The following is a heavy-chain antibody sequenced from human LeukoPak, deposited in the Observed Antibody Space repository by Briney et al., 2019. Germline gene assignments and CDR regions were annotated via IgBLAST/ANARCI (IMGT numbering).Heavy chain of an antibody. Sequence: GGSLRLSCAASGTYWMHWVRQAPGKGLVWVSHINSDGSWTGYADSVKGRFTISKDNAKNTVSLQMNSLRGDDTAVYYCAKDVGKWESLHFFDYWGQGTLVTVSS. J-gene: IGHJ4*02. CDR1: GTYW. CDR3: AKDVGKWESLHFFDY. D-gene: IGHD1-26*01. V-gene: IGHV3-74*01. CDR2: INSDGSWT.